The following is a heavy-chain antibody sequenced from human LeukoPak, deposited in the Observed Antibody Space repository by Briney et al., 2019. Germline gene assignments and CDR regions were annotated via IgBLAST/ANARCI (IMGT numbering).Heavy chain of an antibody. CDR2: INHSGST. CDR1: GGSFSGYY. V-gene: IGHV4-34*01. D-gene: IGHD3-3*01. CDR3: ARKGPKVTIFGVVNRKTYMDV. Sequence: SETLSLTCAVYGGSFSGYYWSWIRQPPGKGQEWIGEINHSGSTNYNPSLKSRVTISVVTSKNQFSLKLSSVTAADTAVYYCARKGPKVTIFGVVNRKTYMDVWGKGTTVTVSS. J-gene: IGHJ6*03.